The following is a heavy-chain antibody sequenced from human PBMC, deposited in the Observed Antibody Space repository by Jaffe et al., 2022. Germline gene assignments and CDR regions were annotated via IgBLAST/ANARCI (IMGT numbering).Heavy chain of an antibody. CDR3: ARGLGGYYYYYYMDV. CDR1: GGSISSYY. D-gene: IGHD6-25*01. J-gene: IGHJ6*03. Sequence: QVQLQESGPGLVKPSETLSLTCTVSGGSISSYYWSWIRQPPGKGLEWIGYIYYSGSTNYNPSLKSRVTISVDTSKNQFSLKLSSVTAADTAVYYCARGLGGYYYYYYMDVWGKGTTVTVSS. CDR2: IYYSGST. V-gene: IGHV4-59*01.